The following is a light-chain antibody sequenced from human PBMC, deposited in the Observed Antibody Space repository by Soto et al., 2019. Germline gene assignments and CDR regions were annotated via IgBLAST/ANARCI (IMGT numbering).Light chain of an antibody. CDR1: QSVSNN. CDR3: QQYNNWPPWT. CDR2: DAS. J-gene: IGKJ1*01. V-gene: IGKV3-15*01. Sequence: TLMTQSPATLSVSPGERATLSCRASQSVSNNLAWYQQKPGQGPRLLIYDASTRATGIPARFSGSGSGTEFTLTISGLQSEDFAVYYCQQYNNWPPWTFGQGTKVEIK.